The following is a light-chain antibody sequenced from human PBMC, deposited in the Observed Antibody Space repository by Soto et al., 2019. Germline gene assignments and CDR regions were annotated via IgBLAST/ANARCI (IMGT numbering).Light chain of an antibody. J-gene: IGLJ1*01. CDR3: CSYAGSSPYV. V-gene: IGLV2-23*01. CDR1: SSDVGSYNL. CDR2: EGS. Sequence: LTQPASVSGSPGRSITISCTGTSSDVGSYNLVSWYQQHPGKAPKLMIYEGSKRPSGVSNRFSGSKSGNTASLTISGLQAEDEADYYCCSYAGSSPYVFGTGTKVTVL.